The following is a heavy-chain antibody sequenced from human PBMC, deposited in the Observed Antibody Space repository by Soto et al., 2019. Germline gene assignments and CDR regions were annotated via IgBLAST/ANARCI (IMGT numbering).Heavy chain of an antibody. CDR3: ARESEDLTSNFDY. Sequence: GESLKISCAASGFTITRYSMNWVRQAPGKGLEWVSSISSTSNYIYYGDSMKGRFTISRDNAKNSLYLEMNSLRAEDTAVYYCARESEDLTSNFDYWGQGTLVTVSS. CDR1: GFTITRYS. CDR2: ISSTSNYI. J-gene: IGHJ4*02. V-gene: IGHV3-21*06.